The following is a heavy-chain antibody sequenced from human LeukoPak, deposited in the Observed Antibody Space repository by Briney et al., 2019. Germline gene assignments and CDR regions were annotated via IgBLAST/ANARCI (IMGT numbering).Heavy chain of an antibody. V-gene: IGHV1-2*06. Sequence: ASVKVSCKASGYTFTGYFMHWVRQAPGQGLEWMGRINPNSGGTDYAQKFQGRVTMTRDTSINTAYMELSRLRSGDTAVYYCAREFNNNWPFDYWGQGTLVTVSS. D-gene: IGHD1-1*01. CDR3: AREFNNNWPFDY. J-gene: IGHJ4*02. CDR2: INPNSGGT. CDR1: GYTFTGYF.